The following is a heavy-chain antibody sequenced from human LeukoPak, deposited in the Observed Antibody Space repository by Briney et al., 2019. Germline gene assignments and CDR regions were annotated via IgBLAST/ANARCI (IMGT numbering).Heavy chain of an antibody. CDR2: ISSSSSTI. D-gene: IGHD3-22*01. Sequence: GGSLRLSCAASGFTFSSHSMNWVRQAPGKGLEWVSYISSSSSTIYYADSVKGRFTISRDNAKNSLYLQMNSLRAEDTAAYYCARGAYYYEDWGQGTLVTVSS. V-gene: IGHV3-48*01. CDR1: GFTFSSHS. CDR3: ARGAYYYED. J-gene: IGHJ4*02.